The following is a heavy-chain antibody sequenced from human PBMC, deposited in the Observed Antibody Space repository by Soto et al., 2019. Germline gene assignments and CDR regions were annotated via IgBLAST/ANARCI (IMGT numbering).Heavy chain of an antibody. Sequence: SVPMRLPCTVADGSSGSHYWSWIIKTPGRGLEWIGYIYYTGSTVYNPSLTSRVTVSLDTSKNQFSLTLNSVTAADTAVYHCARGGGSPYHNHEFDFWGQGTLVTVS. CDR1: DGSSGSHY. D-gene: IGHD6-13*01. J-gene: IGHJ4*02. V-gene: IGHV4-59*11. CDR2: IYYTGST. CDR3: ARGGGSPYHNHEFDF.